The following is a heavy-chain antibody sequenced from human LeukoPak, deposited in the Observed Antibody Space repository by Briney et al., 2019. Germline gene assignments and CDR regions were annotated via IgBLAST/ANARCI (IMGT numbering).Heavy chain of an antibody. J-gene: IGHJ4*02. CDR3: ARFPGIAAAGDY. CDR2: IYPGDSDT. D-gene: IGHD6-13*01. CDR1: EYSFTNSW. Sequence: GESLKISCKGSEYSFTNSWIGWVRQMPGKGLEWMGIIYPGDSDTKYSPSFQGHVTISADKSISTAYLQWSSLKASDTAMYYCARFPGIAAAGDYWGQGALVTVSS. V-gene: IGHV5-51*01.